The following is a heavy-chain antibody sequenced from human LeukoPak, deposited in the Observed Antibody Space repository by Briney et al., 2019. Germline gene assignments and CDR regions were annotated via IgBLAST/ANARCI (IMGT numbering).Heavy chain of an antibody. J-gene: IGHJ3*02. Sequence: ASVNVSCKASGYTFTVYGISWVRQAPGQGLEWMGWISPYNGNTNYAQKLQGRVTMTTDTSTSTAYMELRSLRSDDTAVYYCARAITIFGAHAFDIWGQGTMVPVSS. CDR3: ARAITIFGAHAFDI. D-gene: IGHD3-3*01. V-gene: IGHV1-18*01. CDR2: ISPYNGNT. CDR1: GYTFTVYG.